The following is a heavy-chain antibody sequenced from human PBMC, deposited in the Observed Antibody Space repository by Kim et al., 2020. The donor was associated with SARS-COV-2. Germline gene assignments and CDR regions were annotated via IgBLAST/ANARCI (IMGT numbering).Heavy chain of an antibody. CDR2: INHSGST. Sequence: SETLSLTCAVYGGSFSGYYWSWIRQPPGKGLEWIGEINHSGSTNYNPSLKSRVTISVDTSKNQFSLKLSSVTAADTAVYYCARGDTMIRMFRGMDVWGQGTTVTVSS. J-gene: IGHJ6*02. D-gene: IGHD3-16*01. CDR3: ARGDTMIRMFRGMDV. CDR1: GGSFSGYY. V-gene: IGHV4-34*01.